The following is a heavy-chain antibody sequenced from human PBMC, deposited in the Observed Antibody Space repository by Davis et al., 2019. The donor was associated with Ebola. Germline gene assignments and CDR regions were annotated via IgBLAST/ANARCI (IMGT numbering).Heavy chain of an antibody. D-gene: IGHD5-12*01. Sequence: ASALVSCNASAYTFTSYAMHWVRQAPGQRLEWMGWINAGNGNTKYSQKFQGRVTITRDTSASTAYMELSSLRSEDTAVYYCARELRFGMDVWGQGTTVTVSS. CDR2: INAGNGNT. CDR1: AYTFTSYA. CDR3: ARELRFGMDV. V-gene: IGHV1-3*01. J-gene: IGHJ6*02.